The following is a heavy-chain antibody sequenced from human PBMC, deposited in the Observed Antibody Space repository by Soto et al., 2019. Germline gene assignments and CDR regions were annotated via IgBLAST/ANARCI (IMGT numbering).Heavy chain of an antibody. J-gene: IGHJ5*02. CDR3: AKEGILWLGGGRLDP. CDR1: RFTFSNYA. Sequence: EVQLLESGGGLVQPGGSLRLSCAASRFTFSNYAMTWVRQAPGKGLEWVSSISGNGVSTYYAEPVQGRFTISRDNSKNTLYLQMNSLRAEDTAVYYCAKEGILWLGGGRLDPWGQGTLVTVSS. V-gene: IGHV3-23*01. CDR2: ISGNGVST. D-gene: IGHD3-10*01.